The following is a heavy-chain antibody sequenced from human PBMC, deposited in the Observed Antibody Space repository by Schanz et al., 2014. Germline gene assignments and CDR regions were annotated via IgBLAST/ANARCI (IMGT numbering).Heavy chain of an antibody. CDR1: GFSFDSYN. Sequence: VQLVESGGGLVKPGGSLRLSCTASGFSFDSYNMNWVRQSPGKGLEWVSIVSHDGFTKHYADSVRGRFTLSRDNSKNTVYLQMNSLRAEDTALYFCATDYSGGGCHIWGQGTMVTVSS. CDR3: ATDYSGGGCHI. CDR2: VSHDGFTK. V-gene: IGHV3-30*03. D-gene: IGHD6-19*01. J-gene: IGHJ3*02.